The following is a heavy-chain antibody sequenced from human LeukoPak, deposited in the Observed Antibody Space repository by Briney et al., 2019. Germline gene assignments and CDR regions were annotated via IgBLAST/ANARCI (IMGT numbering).Heavy chain of an antibody. CDR3: AKDITYYYDSSGYADY. J-gene: IGHJ4*02. CDR2: IRYDGSNK. CDR1: GFTFSSYG. V-gene: IGHV3-30*02. D-gene: IGHD3-22*01. Sequence: GGSLRLSCAASGFTFSSYGMHWVRQAPGKGLEWVAFIRYDGSNKYCADSVKGRFTISRDNSKNTLYLQMNSLRAEDTAVYYRAKDITYYYDSSGYADYWGQGTLVTVSS.